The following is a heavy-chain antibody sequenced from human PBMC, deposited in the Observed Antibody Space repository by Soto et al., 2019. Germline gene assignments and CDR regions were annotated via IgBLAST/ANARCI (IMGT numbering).Heavy chain of an antibody. Sequence: SETLSLICTVSGGSISSGGYHWSWIRQPPGKGLEWIGYISNSGSTNYNPSLKSRVTISVDKSKNQFSLKLSSVTAADAAVYYCARMRIIDSGYDIDYWGQGTLVTVSS. D-gene: IGHD5-12*01. J-gene: IGHJ4*02. CDR3: ARMRIIDSGYDIDY. CDR1: GGSISSGGYH. CDR2: ISNSGST. V-gene: IGHV4-61*08.